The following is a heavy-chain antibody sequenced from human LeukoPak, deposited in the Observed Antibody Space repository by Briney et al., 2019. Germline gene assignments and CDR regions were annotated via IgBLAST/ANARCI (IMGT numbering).Heavy chain of an antibody. V-gene: IGHV3-30*18. CDR1: GFTFSSYG. Sequence: PGRSLRLSCAASGFTFSSYGMHWVRQAPGKGLEWVAVISYGGSNKYYADSVKGRFTISRDNSKNTLYLQMNSLRAEDTAVYYRAKNLRVSSHYGIDYWGQGTLVTVSS. CDR3: AKNLRVSSHYGIDY. CDR2: ISYGGSNK. D-gene: IGHD4-17*01. J-gene: IGHJ4*02.